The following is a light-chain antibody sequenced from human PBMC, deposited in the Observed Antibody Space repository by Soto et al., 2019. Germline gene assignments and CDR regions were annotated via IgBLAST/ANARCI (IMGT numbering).Light chain of an antibody. J-gene: IGKJ1*01. CDR2: KAS. V-gene: IGKV1-5*03. Sequence: DIQMTQSPSTLSASVGDRVTITCRASQSISSWLAWYQQKPGKAPKLLIYKASSLESGVPSRFSGSGSGTEFTLTISSLQPHDFATYYCQQYNRYPAFGQGTKVEIK. CDR3: QQYNRYPA. CDR1: QSISSW.